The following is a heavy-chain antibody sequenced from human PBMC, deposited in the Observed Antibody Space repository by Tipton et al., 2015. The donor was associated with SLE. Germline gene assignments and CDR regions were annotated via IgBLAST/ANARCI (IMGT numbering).Heavy chain of an antibody. Sequence: GSLRLSCAASGFTFSTYAMNWVRQPPGKGLEWVSSIGGSGVTTNYADSVKGRFTISRDTSNNTLYLQMNSLRADDTALYYCAWGLERYCSGGICYSRGWLDPWGQGTLVIVSS. CDR1: GFTFSTYA. V-gene: IGHV3-23*01. D-gene: IGHD2-15*01. J-gene: IGHJ5*02. CDR3: AWGLERYCSGGICYSRGWLDP. CDR2: IGGSGVTT.